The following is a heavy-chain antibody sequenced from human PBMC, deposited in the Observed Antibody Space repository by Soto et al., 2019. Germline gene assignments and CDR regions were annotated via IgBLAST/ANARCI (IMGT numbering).Heavy chain of an antibody. D-gene: IGHD2-2*01. Sequence: VQLVESGGGLVQPGGSLRLSCAASGFTFSSYSMNWVGRAPGKGLEWVSYISSSSSPIYYADSVKGRFTISRDNAKHSLYLEMNSLTVEDTAVHYCEVASTSRNWDFDLWGRGNLVTVSS. V-gene: IGHV3-48*01. J-gene: IGHJ2*01. CDR3: EVASTSRNWDFDL. CDR1: GFTFSSYS. CDR2: ISSSSSPI.